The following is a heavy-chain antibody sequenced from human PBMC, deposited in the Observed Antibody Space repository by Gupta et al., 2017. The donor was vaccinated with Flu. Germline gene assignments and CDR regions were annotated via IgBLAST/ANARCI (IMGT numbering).Heavy chain of an antibody. J-gene: IGHJ6*02. D-gene: IGHD3-16*01. CDR3: AKDWRGNYNNYGMNG. CDR1: GFSFSNYG. Sequence: QERVVECGGGVVQPGRSLRLCCEASGFSFSNYGMDWVGKAPGKGLEWVAIISLDGSDYHHTDSVKGRFTSSRDNSKITLDLQMSSLMTEDTAVYYCAKDWRGNYNNYGMNGWGQGTTVSVSS. V-gene: IGHV3-30*18. CDR2: ISLDGSDY.